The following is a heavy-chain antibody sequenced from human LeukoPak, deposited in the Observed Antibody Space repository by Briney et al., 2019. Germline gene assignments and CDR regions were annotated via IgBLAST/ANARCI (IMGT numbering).Heavy chain of an antibody. CDR1: GFTFITYS. Sequence: GGSLRLSCAASGFTFITYSMTWVRQAPGKGLEWVSSITSSSTYIHYADSVKGRFTISRDNAKNSLYLQMNSLRAEDTAVYYCARAGYSSGWYLDYWGQGTLVTVSS. CDR2: ITSSSTYI. D-gene: IGHD6-19*01. J-gene: IGHJ4*02. CDR3: ARAGYSSGWYLDY. V-gene: IGHV3-21*01.